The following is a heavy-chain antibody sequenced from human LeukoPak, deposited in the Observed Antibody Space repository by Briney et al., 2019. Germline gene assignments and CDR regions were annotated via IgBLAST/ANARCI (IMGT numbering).Heavy chain of an antibody. CDR3: ARDSSDKGFDY. Sequence: AGGSLRLSCAASGFTFSSYAMHWVRQAPGKGLEWVAVISYDGSNKYYADSVKGRFTISRDNSKNTLYLQMNSLRAEDTAVYYCARDSSDKGFDYWGQGTLVTVSS. V-gene: IGHV3-30-3*01. CDR1: GFTFSSYA. J-gene: IGHJ4*02. CDR2: ISYDGSNK.